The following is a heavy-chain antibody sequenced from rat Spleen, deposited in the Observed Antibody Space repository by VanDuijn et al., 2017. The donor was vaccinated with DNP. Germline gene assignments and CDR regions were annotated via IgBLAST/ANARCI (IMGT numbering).Heavy chain of an antibody. J-gene: IGHJ1*01. Sequence: EVQLVETGGGLVQPGRSLKLSCVASGFTFSSYWMFWIRQAPGKGLEWVASISPSGDSTYYRDSVKGRFTVSRDNAKRSLYLQMDSLRSEDTATYYCARRTNWIYWFFDLWGPGTKVTVSS. D-gene: IGHD5-1*01. CDR1: GFTFSSYW. CDR3: ARRTNWIYWFFDL. CDR2: ISPSGDST. V-gene: IGHV5-58*01.